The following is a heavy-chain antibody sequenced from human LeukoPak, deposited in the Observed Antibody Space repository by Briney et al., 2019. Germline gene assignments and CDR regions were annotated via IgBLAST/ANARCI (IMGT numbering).Heavy chain of an antibody. CDR2: IYYSGST. Sequence: SETLSLTCTVSGGSISSYYWSWIRQPPGKGLEWIGYIYYSGSTNYDPSLKSRVTISVDTSKNQFSLKLSSVTAADTAVYYCAREAPPRFYGMDVWGQGTTVTVSS. V-gene: IGHV4-59*01. J-gene: IGHJ6*02. CDR1: GGSISSYY. CDR3: AREAPPRFYGMDV.